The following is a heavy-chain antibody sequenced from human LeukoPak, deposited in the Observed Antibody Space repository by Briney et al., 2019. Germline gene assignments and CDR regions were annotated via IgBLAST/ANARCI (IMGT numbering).Heavy chain of an antibody. J-gene: IGHJ4*02. Sequence: SETLSLTCTVSGGSISSGSYYWSWIRQPAGKGLEWIGRIYTSGSTNYNPSLKSRVTISADTSKNQFSLKLSSVTAADTAVYYCARGPYYDFWSGYPYFDCWGQGTLVTVSS. CDR2: IYTSGST. D-gene: IGHD3-3*01. V-gene: IGHV4-61*02. CDR1: GGSISSGSYY. CDR3: ARGPYYDFWSGYPYFDC.